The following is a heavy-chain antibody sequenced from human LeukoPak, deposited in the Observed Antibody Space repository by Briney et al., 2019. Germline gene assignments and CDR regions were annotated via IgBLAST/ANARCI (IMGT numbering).Heavy chain of an antibody. D-gene: IGHD2-15*01. J-gene: IGHJ3*02. CDR1: GFTFDDYA. CDR2: ISWNSGSI. Sequence: GGSLRLSCAASGFTFDDYAMHWVRQAPGKGLEGVAGISWNSGSIGYADSVKGRFTISRDNAKNSLYLQMNSLRAEDTAVYYCARQYCSGGSCYSYAFDIWGQGTMVTVSS. V-gene: IGHV3-9*01. CDR3: ARQYCSGGSCYSYAFDI.